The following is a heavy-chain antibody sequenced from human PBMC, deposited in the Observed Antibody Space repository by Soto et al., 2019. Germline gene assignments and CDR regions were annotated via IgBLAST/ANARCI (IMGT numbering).Heavy chain of an antibody. Sequence: PSETLSLTCTVSGGSISSYYWSWIREPPGKGLEWIGYIYYSGITKYSPSLKSRVTISVDTSKKQVSLKLTSVSAADTATYFCAVYCSSSICPEDHYFGLEVWGQGTTVTVSS. CDR3: AVYCSSSICPEDHYFGLEV. J-gene: IGHJ6*02. CDR1: GGSISSYY. CDR2: IYYSGIT. D-gene: IGHD2-2*01. V-gene: IGHV4-59*01.